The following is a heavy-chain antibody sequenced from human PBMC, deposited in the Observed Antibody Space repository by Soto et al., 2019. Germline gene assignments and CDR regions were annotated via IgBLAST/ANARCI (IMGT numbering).Heavy chain of an antibody. Sequence: GGSLRLSCAASGFTFSSFSMNWVRQAPGKGLEWVSYISRSGSTIYYADSVKGRFTISRDNAKNSLYLQMNSLRDEDTAVYYCARDKNYGFDYWGQGTLVTVSS. CDR1: GFTFSSFS. J-gene: IGHJ4*02. CDR3: ARDKNYGFDY. V-gene: IGHV3-48*02. D-gene: IGHD4-17*01. CDR2: ISRSGSTI.